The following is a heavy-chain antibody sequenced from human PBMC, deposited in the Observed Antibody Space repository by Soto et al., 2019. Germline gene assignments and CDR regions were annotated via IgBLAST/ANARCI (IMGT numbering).Heavy chain of an antibody. V-gene: IGHV4-59*08. CDR2: IYYAGST. CDR1: CLSVFSYY. J-gene: IGHJ4*02. CDR3: ARRIVATETFDY. D-gene: IGHD5-12*01. Sequence: TQYLSCSLGCLSVFSYYVSWMEKTARLCLEWICFIYYAGSTKYNPSLNSRVTISVDTSKNHFSLTVTSVTAADTAVYYCARRIVATETFDYWGQGPLVTVSS.